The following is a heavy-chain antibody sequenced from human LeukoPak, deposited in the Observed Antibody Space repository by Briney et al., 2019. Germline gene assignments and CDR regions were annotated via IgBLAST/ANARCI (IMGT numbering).Heavy chain of an antibody. V-gene: IGHV1-8*02. CDR1: GYTFTSYV. CDR3: ARDNGGTAMAYYYYYMDV. Sequence: ASVNVSFMASGYTFTSYVINWVRQATGQGLEWMGWMNPNSGNTGYAQKFQGRVTMTRNTSISTAYMELSSLRSEDTAVYYCARDNGGTAMAYYYYYMDVWGKGTTVTISS. D-gene: IGHD5-18*01. J-gene: IGHJ6*03. CDR2: MNPNSGNT.